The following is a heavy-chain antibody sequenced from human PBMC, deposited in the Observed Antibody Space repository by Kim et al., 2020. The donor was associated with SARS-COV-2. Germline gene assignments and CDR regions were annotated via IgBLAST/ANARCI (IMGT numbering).Heavy chain of an antibody. D-gene: IGHD5-18*01. CDR3: ARAVGDEYSYGTSFDY. J-gene: IGHJ4*02. Sequence: GGSLRLSCAASGFTFSSYSMNWVRQAPGKGLEWVSSISSSSSYIYYADSVKGRFTISRDNAKNSLYLQMNSLRAEDTAVYYCARAVGDEYSYGTSFDYWGQGTLVTVSS. CDR1: GFTFSSYS. CDR2: ISSSSSYI. V-gene: IGHV3-21*01.